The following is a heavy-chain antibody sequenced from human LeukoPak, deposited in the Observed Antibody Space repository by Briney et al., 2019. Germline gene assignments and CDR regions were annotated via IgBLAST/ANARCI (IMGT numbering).Heavy chain of an antibody. D-gene: IGHD2-2*02. CDR2: ISGSGGST. J-gene: IGHJ5*02. Sequence: GGSLRPSCAASAFTFSSYAMSWVRQAPGKGLEWVSAISGSGGSTYYADSVKGRFTISRDNSKNTLYLQMNSLRAEDTAVYYCAKDPLASRYCSSTSCYTNWFDPWGQGTLVTVSS. V-gene: IGHV3-23*01. CDR1: AFTFSSYA. CDR3: AKDPLASRYCSSTSCYTNWFDP.